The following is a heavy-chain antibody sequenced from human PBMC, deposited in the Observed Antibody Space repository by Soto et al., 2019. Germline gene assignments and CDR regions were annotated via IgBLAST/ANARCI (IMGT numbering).Heavy chain of an antibody. CDR3: ARRVRGVLDY. Sequence: GGSLRLSCVASGSNFGNFGMHWVRQAPGKGLEWLTVISNDENIKQDSVRGRFAIARDNSKNTLYLQLTSLRAEDTAIYYCARRVRGVLDYWGQGTLVTVSS. V-gene: IGHV3-33*01. CDR2: ISNDENIK. CDR1: GSNFGNFG. J-gene: IGHJ4*02. D-gene: IGHD5-12*01.